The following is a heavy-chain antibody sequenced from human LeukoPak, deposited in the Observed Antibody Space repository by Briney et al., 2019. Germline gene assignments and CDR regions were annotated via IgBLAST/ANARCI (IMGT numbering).Heavy chain of an antibody. J-gene: IGHJ4*02. Sequence: GGSLRLSCAASGFTFRSYWMHWVRQAPGMGLEWVALILYDGSNEYYADSVQGRFTISRDSSRNTLYLQMNSLRAEDTAVYYCAKDGTGGYYYLDYWGQGTLVTVSS. D-gene: IGHD3-22*01. V-gene: IGHV3-30*18. CDR1: GFTFRSYW. CDR2: ILYDGSNE. CDR3: AKDGTGGYYYLDY.